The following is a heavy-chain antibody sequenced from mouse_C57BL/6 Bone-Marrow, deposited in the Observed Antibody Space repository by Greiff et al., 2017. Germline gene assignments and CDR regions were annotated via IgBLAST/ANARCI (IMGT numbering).Heavy chain of an antibody. J-gene: IGHJ1*03. Sequence: QVHVKQSGAELVRPGASVKLSCKASGYTFTDYYINWVKQRPGQGLEWIARIYPGSGNTYYNEKFKGKATLTAEKSSSTAYMQLSSLTSEDSAVYFCARVGFYWYFDVWGTGTTVTVSS. CDR3: ARVGFYWYFDV. CDR2: IYPGSGNT. V-gene: IGHV1-76*01. CDR1: GYTFTDYY.